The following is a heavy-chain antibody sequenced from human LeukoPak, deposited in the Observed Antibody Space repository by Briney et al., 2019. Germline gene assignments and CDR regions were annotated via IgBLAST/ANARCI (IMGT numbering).Heavy chain of an antibody. Sequence: GGSLRLSCADSGFSFITNAMSWVRQAPGKGLEWVSAISGSGGSTYYADSVKGRFTISRDNSKNTLYLQMNSLRAEDTAVYYCAKSSHNEQTPYYDSSPIDYFDYWGQGTLVTVSS. J-gene: IGHJ4*02. V-gene: IGHV3-23*01. CDR2: ISGSGGST. D-gene: IGHD3-22*01. CDR3: AKSSHNEQTPYYDSSPIDYFDY. CDR1: GFSFITNA.